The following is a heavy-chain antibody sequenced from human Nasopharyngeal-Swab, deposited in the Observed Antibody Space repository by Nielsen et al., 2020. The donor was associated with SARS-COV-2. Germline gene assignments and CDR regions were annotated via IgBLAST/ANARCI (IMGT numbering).Heavy chain of an antibody. J-gene: IGHJ6*02. Sequence: GESLKISCAASGFSFSEYYMSWIRQAPGKGLEWVSYISSSGSTIYYADSVKGRFTISRDNAKNSLYLQMNSLRAEDTAVYYCATLYGSGIYAGYYYYHGMDVWGQGTTVTVSS. D-gene: IGHD3-10*01. V-gene: IGHV3-11*04. CDR2: ISSSGSTI. CDR1: GFSFSEYY. CDR3: ATLYGSGIYAGYYYYHGMDV.